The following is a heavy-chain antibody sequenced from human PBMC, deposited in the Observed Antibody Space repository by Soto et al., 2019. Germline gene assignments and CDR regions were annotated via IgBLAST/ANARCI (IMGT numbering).Heavy chain of an antibody. Sequence: GASVKVSCKASGGTFSSYAISWVRQAPGQGLECMGGIIPVFGTANYAQKFQGRVTINADESTSTVYMELSSLRSEDTAVYYCARRWKYFCHWGHGTLVTVSS. CDR3: ARRWKYFCH. CDR2: IIPVFGTA. J-gene: IGHJ4*01. CDR1: GGTFSSYA. D-gene: IGHD5-12*01. V-gene: IGHV1-69*13.